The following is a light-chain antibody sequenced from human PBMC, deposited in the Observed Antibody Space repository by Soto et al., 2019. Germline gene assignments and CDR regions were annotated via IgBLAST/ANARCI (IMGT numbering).Light chain of an antibody. CDR1: QSITTW. Sequence: DIQMTQSPYTLSASVGDRVTITCRASQSITTWLAWYQQKPGKAHKLLIYKATNLQSGVPSRFSGSGSGTEFSLTISSRQPDDFATYYCQRYNDYQYIFGQGTKLEIK. CDR3: QRYNDYQYI. CDR2: KAT. V-gene: IGKV1-5*03. J-gene: IGKJ2*01.